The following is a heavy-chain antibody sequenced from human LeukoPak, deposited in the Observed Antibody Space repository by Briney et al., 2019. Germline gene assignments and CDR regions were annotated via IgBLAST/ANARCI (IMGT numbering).Heavy chain of an antibody. CDR2: ISGSGGST. V-gene: IGHV3-23*01. J-gene: IGHJ4*02. D-gene: IGHD3-10*01. CDR3: AKDGSVLLWFGELLDY. Sequence: GRSLRLSCAASGFAFSSYAMSWVRQAPGKGLEWVSAISGSGGSTYYADSVKGRFTISRDNSKNTLYLQMNSLRAEDTAVYYCAKDGSVLLWFGELLDYWGQGTLVTVSS. CDR1: GFAFSSYA.